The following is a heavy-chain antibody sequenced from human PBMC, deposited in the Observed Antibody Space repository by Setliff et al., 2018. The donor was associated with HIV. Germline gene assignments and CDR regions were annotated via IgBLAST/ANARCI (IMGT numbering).Heavy chain of an antibody. J-gene: IGHJ5*02. V-gene: IGHV4-34*01. Sequence: SETLSLTCGVSGVSFKHYYWSWIRQPPGKGLEWIGDIKHTGDTNYNSSLESRVTISIDTSKDQFSLKLTSVTVADTAIYYCARGRTSGYKFNWLGPWGQGILVTVSS. CDR2: IKHTGDT. CDR3: ARGRTSGYKFNWLGP. D-gene: IGHD3-22*01. CDR1: GVSFKHYY.